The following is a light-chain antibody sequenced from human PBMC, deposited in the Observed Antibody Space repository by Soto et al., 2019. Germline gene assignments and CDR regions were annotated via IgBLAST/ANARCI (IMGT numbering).Light chain of an antibody. CDR1: SSNIGSNT. CDR3: GAWDESLNGYV. CDR2: SND. Sequence: QSVLTQPPSASGTPGQRVTIPCSGSSSNIGSNTVNWYQQLPGTAPKLLIHSNDQRPSGVPDRFSGSKSGTSASLAISGLQSEDEADYHCGAWDESLNGYVFGTGTKVT. J-gene: IGLJ1*01. V-gene: IGLV1-44*01.